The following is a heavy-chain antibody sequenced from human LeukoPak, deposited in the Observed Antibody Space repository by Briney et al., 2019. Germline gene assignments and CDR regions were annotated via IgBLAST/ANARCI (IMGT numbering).Heavy chain of an antibody. CDR1: GGSISSYY. D-gene: IGHD5-12*01. Sequence: SETLSLTCTVSGGSISSYYWSWIRQPPAKGLEWIGYIYHSGSTNYNPSLKSRVTISVDTSKNQFSLKLSSVTAADTAVYYCARRLPYVKWLRLGGSFDYWGQGTLVTVSS. V-gene: IGHV4-59*12. J-gene: IGHJ4*02. CDR2: IYHSGST. CDR3: ARRLPYVKWLRLGGSFDY.